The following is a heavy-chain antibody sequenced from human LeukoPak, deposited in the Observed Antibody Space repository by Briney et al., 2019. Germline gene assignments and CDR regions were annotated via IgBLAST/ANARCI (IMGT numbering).Heavy chain of an antibody. V-gene: IGHV4-39*01. CDR3: ARRLKTLYDILTGHYKGVAYFDY. CDR2: IHDSGST. D-gene: IGHD3-9*01. Sequence: PSETLSLTCTVSGGSISDSSYYCGWIRQPPGKGLEWIASIHDSGSTYYNPSLKSRVTISVDTSKNQLSMKLTRVTAADTAVYYCARRLKTLYDILTGHYKGVAYFDYWGKGTLVTVSS. CDR1: GGSISDSSYY. J-gene: IGHJ4*02.